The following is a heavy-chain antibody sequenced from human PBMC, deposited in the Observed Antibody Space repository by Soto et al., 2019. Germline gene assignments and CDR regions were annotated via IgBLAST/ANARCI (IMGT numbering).Heavy chain of an antibody. D-gene: IGHD2-15*01. CDR1: GYTFTRYG. CDR2: INTYNGNT. CDR3: AMVEVYVTPSPQDV. V-gene: IGHV1-18*01. J-gene: IGHJ6*02. Sequence: QVQLVQSGAEVKNPGASVKVSCKASGYTFTRYGIGWARQAPGQGLEWMGWINTYNGNTNDAQNVQGRVTLTTDTSTSTVYMELRSLRSNDTAIYYCAMVEVYVTPSPQDVWGQGTTVIVSS.